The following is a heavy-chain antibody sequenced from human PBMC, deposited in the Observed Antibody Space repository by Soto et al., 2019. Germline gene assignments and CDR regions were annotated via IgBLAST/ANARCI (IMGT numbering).Heavy chain of an antibody. CDR2: IYYSGST. CDR1: GGSISSSSYY. D-gene: IGHD3-10*01. J-gene: IGHJ6*03. V-gene: IGHV4-39*01. Sequence: SETLSLTCTVSGGSISSSSYYWGWIRQPPGKGLEWIGSIYYSGSTYYNPSLKSRVTISVDTSKNQFSLKLSSVTAADTAVYYCARLGVEAYYYYYYMDVWGKGTTVTVSS. CDR3: ARLGVEAYYYYYYMDV.